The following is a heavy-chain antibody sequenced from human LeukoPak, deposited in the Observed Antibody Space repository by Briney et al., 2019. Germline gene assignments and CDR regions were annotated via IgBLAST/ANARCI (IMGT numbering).Heavy chain of an antibody. V-gene: IGHV3-7*01. J-gene: IGHJ5*02. D-gene: IGHD4-23*01. Sequence: PGGSLRLSCAASGFTFSNYWMSWVRQAPGKGLEWVANIKQDGSEKYYVDSVKGRFTISRDNSKNSLYLQMNSLRAEDTAVYYCARETTVVTDTAWFDPWGQGTLVTVSS. CDR2: IKQDGSEK. CDR3: ARETTVVTDTAWFDP. CDR1: GFTFSNYW.